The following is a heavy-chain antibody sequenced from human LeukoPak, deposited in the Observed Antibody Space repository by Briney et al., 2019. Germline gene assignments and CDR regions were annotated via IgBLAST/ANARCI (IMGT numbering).Heavy chain of an antibody. CDR1: GYTFTNYY. D-gene: IGHD1-1*01. CDR2: IDPSGGST. V-gene: IGHV1-46*01. J-gene: IGHJ4*02. CDR3: ARDNTTTGPFDY. Sequence: GASVKVSCKASGYTFTNYYMHWVRQAPGQGPEWMGIIDPSGGSTSYSQKFQGRVTMTRDTSTSTVYMELSSLRSEDTAVYYCARDNTTTGPFDYWGQGTLVTVSS.